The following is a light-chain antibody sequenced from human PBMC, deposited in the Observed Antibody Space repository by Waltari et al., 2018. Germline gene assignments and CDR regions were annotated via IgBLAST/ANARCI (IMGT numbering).Light chain of an antibody. CDR2: DVT. CDR1: SSDIGGFNY. CDR3: SSYSSISPLV. J-gene: IGLJ2*01. V-gene: IGLV2-14*03. Sequence: QSALTQPASVSGSPGQSITIPCTGTSSDIGGFNYVSWYQQHPGEAPKLVIYDVTQRPSGVSNRFSGSKSGSTASLTISGLQAGDEAHYYCSSYSSISPLVFGGGTKLSVL.